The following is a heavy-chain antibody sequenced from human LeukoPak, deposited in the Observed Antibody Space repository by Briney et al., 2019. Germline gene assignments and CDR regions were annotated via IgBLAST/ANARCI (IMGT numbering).Heavy chain of an antibody. J-gene: IGHJ4*02. Sequence: GGSLRLSCAASGFTFSDYYMSWIRQAPGKGLEWVSYISSSGSTIYYADSVKGRFTISRDNAKNSLYLQMNSLRAEDTDVYYCAKESREDCSSTSCYTAYFDYWGQGTLVTVSS. CDR1: GFTFSDYY. D-gene: IGHD2-2*02. CDR3: AKESREDCSSTSCYTAYFDY. CDR2: ISSSGSTI. V-gene: IGHV3-11*01.